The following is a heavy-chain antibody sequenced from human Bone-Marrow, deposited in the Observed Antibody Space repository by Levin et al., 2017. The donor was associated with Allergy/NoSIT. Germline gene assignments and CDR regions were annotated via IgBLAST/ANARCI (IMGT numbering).Heavy chain of an antibody. J-gene: IGHJ4*02. Sequence: SQTLSLTCTVSGGSISTGDYYWSWVRQHPERGLEWIGYIYYSGATHYNPSLKSRLTISLDTSKNHFSLTLSSVTAADTAVYYCTRGRWLPYFSRGFDSWGQGTLVTVSS. V-gene: IGHV4-31*03. D-gene: IGHD2-2*02. CDR1: GGSISTGDYY. CDR2: IYYSGAT. CDR3: TRGRWLPYFSRGFDS.